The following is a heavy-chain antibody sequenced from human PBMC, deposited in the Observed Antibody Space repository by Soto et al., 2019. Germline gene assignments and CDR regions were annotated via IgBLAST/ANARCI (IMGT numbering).Heavy chain of an antibody. CDR1: GYTFTSYG. J-gene: IGHJ6*02. V-gene: IGHV1-18*01. D-gene: IGHD1-26*01. CDR3: ARDHHEYSGSYYYYYYGMDV. Sequence: ASVKVSCKASGYTFTSYGISWVRQAPGQGLEWMGWISAYNGNTNYAQKLQGRVTMTTDTSTSTAYMELRSLRSDDTAVYYCARDHHEYSGSYYYYYYGMDVWGQGTTVTVSS. CDR2: ISAYNGNT.